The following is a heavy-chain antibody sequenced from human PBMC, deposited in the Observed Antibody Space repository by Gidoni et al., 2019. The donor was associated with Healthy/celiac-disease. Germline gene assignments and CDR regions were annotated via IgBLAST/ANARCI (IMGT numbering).Heavy chain of an antibody. CDR3: ARDLLWFRELGCMDV. V-gene: IGHV3-48*02. CDR1: GLTFSSYS. D-gene: IGHD3-10*01. J-gene: IGHJ6*02. CDR2: ISSSSSTI. Sequence: EVQLVESGGGLVQPGGSLRLSCAASGLTFSSYSMNWVRQAPGKGLECVSYISSSSSTIYYADSVKGRFTISRDNAKNSLYLQMNSLRDEDTAVYYCARDLLWFRELGCMDVWGQGTTVTVSS.